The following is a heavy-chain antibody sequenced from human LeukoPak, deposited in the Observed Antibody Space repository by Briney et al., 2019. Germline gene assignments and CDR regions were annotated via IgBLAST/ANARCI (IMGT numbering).Heavy chain of an antibody. Sequence: SETLSLTCTVSGGSISSYYWSWIRQPPGKGPEWIGYIYYSGSTNYNPSLKSRVTISVDTSKNQFSLKLSSVTAADTAVYYCARERLGYCSSTSCYAAFDIWGQGTMVTVSS. CDR3: ARERLGYCSSTSCYAAFDI. CDR2: IYYSGST. D-gene: IGHD2-2*01. CDR1: GGSISSYY. J-gene: IGHJ3*02. V-gene: IGHV4-59*01.